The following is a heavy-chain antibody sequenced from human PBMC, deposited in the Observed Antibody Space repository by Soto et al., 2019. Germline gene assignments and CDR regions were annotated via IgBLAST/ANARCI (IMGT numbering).Heavy chain of an antibody. V-gene: IGHV3-23*01. J-gene: IGHJ3*01. CDR1: GFTFNNFA. CDR2: VTGRSRNT. D-gene: IGHD1-26*01. CDR3: AKMTSYGGNYRDAFDV. Sequence: EMQLLESGGGLQQPGGSLRLSCAASGFTFNNFAMGWVRQAPGKGLAWISAVTGRSRNTYYADSVKGRLTISRNNFENTVYLQMDGLRAEDTAVYYCAKMTSYGGNYRDAFDVCGRGTMVTVAS.